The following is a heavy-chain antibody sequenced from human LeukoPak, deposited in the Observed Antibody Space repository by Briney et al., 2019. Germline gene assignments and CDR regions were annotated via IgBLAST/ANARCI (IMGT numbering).Heavy chain of an antibody. V-gene: IGHV1-69*05. CDR1: GGTFRSYA. D-gene: IGHD2-15*01. J-gene: IGHJ3*02. CDR2: IIPIFGTA. Sequence: GASVKVSCKASGGTFRSYAISWVRQAPGQGLEWMGRIIPIFGTANYAQKFQGRVTITTDGSTSTAYMELSSLRSEDTAVYYCARPSVVVAASGAFDIWGQGTMVTVSS. CDR3: ARPSVVVAASGAFDI.